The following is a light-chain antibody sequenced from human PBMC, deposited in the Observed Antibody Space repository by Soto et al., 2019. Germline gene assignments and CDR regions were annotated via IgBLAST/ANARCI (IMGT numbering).Light chain of an antibody. Sequence: EIVLTQSPATLSLSPGERATLSCRASQSFSSYLAWYQQKPGQAPRLLIYDASKRATGIPAMFSVRGSGTDFTLTISSLEPEDFAVYYCQQRSNWPPVITFGQGTRLEIK. CDR2: DAS. CDR1: QSFSSY. CDR3: QQRSNWPPVIT. V-gene: IGKV3-11*01. J-gene: IGKJ5*01.